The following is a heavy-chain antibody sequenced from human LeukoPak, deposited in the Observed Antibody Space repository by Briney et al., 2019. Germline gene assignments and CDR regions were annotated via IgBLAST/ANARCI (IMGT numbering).Heavy chain of an antibody. J-gene: IGHJ6*02. V-gene: IGHV3-23*01. CDR1: GFTFSSYA. CDR3: AKANLGYCSGGSCYYYYYYGMDV. Sequence: GGSLRLSCAASGFTFSSYAMSWVRQAPGKGLEWVSAISGSGGSTYYADSVKGRFTISRDNSKNTLYLQMNSLRAEDTAVYYCAKANLGYCSGGSCYYYYYYGMDVWGQGTTVTVSS. CDR2: ISGSGGST. D-gene: IGHD2-15*01.